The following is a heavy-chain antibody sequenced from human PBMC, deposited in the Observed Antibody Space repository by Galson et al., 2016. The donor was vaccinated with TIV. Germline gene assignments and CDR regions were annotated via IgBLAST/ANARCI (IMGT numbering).Heavy chain of an antibody. J-gene: IGHJ5*01. Sequence: CAISGDSVSSNSATWNWIRQSPSRGLEWLGRAYYRSKWYNDYADSVTGRIAIKPDTARNQFSLQLYSVTPEDTAVYYCARGGDYGSDDYYVNWFDSWGQGTLVTVSS. CDR1: GDSVSSNSAT. D-gene: IGHD3-10*01. CDR2: AYYRSKWYN. V-gene: IGHV6-1*01. CDR3: ARGGDYGSDDYYVNWFDS.